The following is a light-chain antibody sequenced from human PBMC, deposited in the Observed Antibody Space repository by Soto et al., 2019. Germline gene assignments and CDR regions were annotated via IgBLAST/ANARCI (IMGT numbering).Light chain of an antibody. V-gene: IGLV2-14*01. CDR1: SNDVGGYAY. CDR2: EVS. Sequence: QSALTQPASVSGSPGQSITISCTGTSNDVGGYAYVSWYQQYPGKAPKLVISEVSNRPSGVSHRFSGSRSGNTASLTISGLQAEDEADYHCYSYTGNTTPVFGGGIKLTVL. J-gene: IGLJ3*02. CDR3: YSYTGNTTPV.